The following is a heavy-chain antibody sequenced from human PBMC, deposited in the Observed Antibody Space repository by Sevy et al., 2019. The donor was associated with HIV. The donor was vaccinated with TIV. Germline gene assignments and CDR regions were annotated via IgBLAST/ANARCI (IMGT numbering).Heavy chain of an antibody. CDR3: ARERDRKGLDS. J-gene: IGHJ4*02. CDR2: IRYDGTNK. D-gene: IGHD3-22*01. CDR1: GFTFSSYG. Sequence: GGSLRLSCVASGFTFSSYGMHWVRQAPGKGLEWVAVIRYDGTNKWYAESVKGRFTISRDTSKSMLYLRMNSLRAEDTAVYFSARERDRKGLDSWGQGTLVTVSS. V-gene: IGHV3-33*01.